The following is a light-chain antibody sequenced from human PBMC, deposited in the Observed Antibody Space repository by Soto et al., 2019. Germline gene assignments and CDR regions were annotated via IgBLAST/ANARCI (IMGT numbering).Light chain of an antibody. V-gene: IGLV2-14*01. CDR2: DVS. CDR1: SSDVGGYNY. Sequence: QSALTQPASVSGSPGQSIPISCTGTSSDVGGYNYVSWYQQHPGKAPKLMIFDVSNRPSGVSNRFSGSKSGNTASLTISGLHAEDEADYYCSSYTSSSTLPNVFGTGTKLTVL. CDR3: SSYTSSSTLPNV. J-gene: IGLJ1*01.